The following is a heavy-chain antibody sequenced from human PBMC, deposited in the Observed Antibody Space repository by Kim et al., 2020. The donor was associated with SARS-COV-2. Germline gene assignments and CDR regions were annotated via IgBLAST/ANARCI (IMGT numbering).Heavy chain of an antibody. CDR2: IKSKTDGGTT. CDR3: TTDQYYGDYEDYFDY. Sequence: GGSLRLSCAASGFTFSNAWMSWVRQAPGKGLEWVGRIKSKTDGGTTDYAASVKGRFTISRDDSKNTLYLQMNSLKTEDTAVYYCTTDQYYGDYEDYFDYWGQGTLVTVSS. CDR1: GFTFSNAW. V-gene: IGHV3-15*01. J-gene: IGHJ4*02. D-gene: IGHD4-17*01.